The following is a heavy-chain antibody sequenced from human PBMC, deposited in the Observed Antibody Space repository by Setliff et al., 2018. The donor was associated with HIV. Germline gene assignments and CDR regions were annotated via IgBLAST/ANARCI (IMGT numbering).Heavy chain of an antibody. CDR3: AGGIRVDTAMVTDLFDY. J-gene: IGHJ4*02. CDR2: INPSGGST. V-gene: IGHV1-46*01. CDR1: GYTFTSYY. Sequence: ASVKVSCKASGYTFTSYYMHWVRQAPGQGLEWMGIINPSGGSTSYAQKFQGRVTMTRDTSTSTVDMERSSLRSEDTAVYYCAGGIRVDTAMVTDLFDYWGQGTLVTVSS. D-gene: IGHD5-18*01.